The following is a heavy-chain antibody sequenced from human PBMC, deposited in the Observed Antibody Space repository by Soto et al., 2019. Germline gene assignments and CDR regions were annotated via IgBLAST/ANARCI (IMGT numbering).Heavy chain of an antibody. D-gene: IGHD5-18*01. J-gene: IGHJ4*02. Sequence: SETLSLTCAVSGHSISSDYYWGWIRQPPGKGLEWIGSIYHSGSTYYNPSLKSRVTISVDTSKNQFSPKLSSVTAADTAVYYCARASIGYSHGPFDYWGQGTLVTVSS. V-gene: IGHV4-38-2*01. CDR3: ARASIGYSHGPFDY. CDR1: GHSISSDYY. CDR2: IYHSGST.